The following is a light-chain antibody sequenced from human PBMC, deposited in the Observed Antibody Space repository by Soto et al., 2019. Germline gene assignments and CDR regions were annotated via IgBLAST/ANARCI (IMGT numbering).Light chain of an antibody. CDR3: QQLNSFPPT. J-gene: IGKJ4*01. Sequence: DIQMTQSPSSLSASVGDRVTITCQASQDISNYLNWYQQKPGKAPKLLIYDASNLETGVPSRFSGSGSGTDFTLIISSLQPEDFATYYCQQLNSFPPTFGGGTKVDIK. V-gene: IGKV1-33*01. CDR2: DAS. CDR1: QDISNY.